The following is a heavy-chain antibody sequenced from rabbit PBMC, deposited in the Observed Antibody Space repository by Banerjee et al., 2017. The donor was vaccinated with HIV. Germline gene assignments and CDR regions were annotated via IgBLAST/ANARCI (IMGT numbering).Heavy chain of an antibody. D-gene: IGHD4-1*01. CDR1: GFSFSSYG. CDR3: ARDLDGVIGWNFGW. CDR2: IYLGFGIR. V-gene: IGHV1S47*01. Sequence: EESGGDLVKPGASLTLTCTASGFSFSSYGISWVRQAPGKGPEWNAYIYLGFGIRNYANSVKGRFTISSDTAQNTVFLQMTSLTSADTATYFCARDLDGVIGWNFGWRGPGTLVTVS. J-gene: IGHJ2*01.